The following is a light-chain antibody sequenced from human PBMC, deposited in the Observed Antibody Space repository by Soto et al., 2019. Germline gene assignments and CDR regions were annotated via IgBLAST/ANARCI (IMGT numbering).Light chain of an antibody. CDR3: QQDGSSPVT. J-gene: IGKJ3*01. Sequence: EIVLTQSPGTLSLSPGERATLSCRASQSVSSSYLAWYQQKPGQAPRLLIYGASSRATGIPDRFSGSGSGTDFTLTISRLEPEDCAVYYCQQDGSSPVTFGPGTKVDIK. CDR2: GAS. V-gene: IGKV3-20*01. CDR1: QSVSSSY.